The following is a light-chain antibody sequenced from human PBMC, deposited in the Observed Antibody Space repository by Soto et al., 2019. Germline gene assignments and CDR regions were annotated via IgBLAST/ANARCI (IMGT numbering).Light chain of an antibody. CDR3: QVWDRTATVV. V-gene: IGLV2-11*01. J-gene: IGLJ2*01. CDR1: SRDVAVYSY. CDR2: DVT. Sequence: QSALTQPRSVSGSPGQSVTVSCTGTSRDVAVYSYVSWFQQHPGKAPQLLIYDVTKRPSGVPDRFSGSKSGNTAALTITRVEAGDEADYYCQVWDRTATVVFGGGTKLTVL.